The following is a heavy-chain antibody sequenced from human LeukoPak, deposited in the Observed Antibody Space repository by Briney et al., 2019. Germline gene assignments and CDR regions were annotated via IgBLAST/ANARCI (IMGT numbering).Heavy chain of an antibody. CDR3: ARDLGYCSGGSCNWFDP. Sequence: PSETLSLTCTVSGGSISSYYWSWIRQPPGKGLEWIGYTYYSGSTNYNPSLKSRVTISVDTSKNQFSLKLSSVTAADTAVYYCARDLGYCSGGSCNWFDPWGQGTLVTVSS. V-gene: IGHV4-59*01. CDR1: GGSISSYY. D-gene: IGHD2-15*01. CDR2: TYYSGST. J-gene: IGHJ5*02.